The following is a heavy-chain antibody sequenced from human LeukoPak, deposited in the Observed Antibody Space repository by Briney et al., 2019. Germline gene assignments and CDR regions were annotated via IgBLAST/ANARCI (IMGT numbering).Heavy chain of an antibody. Sequence: ASVKASCKASGGTFSSYAISWVRQAPGQGLERMGGIIPIFGTANYAQKFQGRVTITADESTSTAYMELSSLRSEDTAVYYCARKNPRYYYGMDVWGRGTTVTVSS. CDR2: IIPIFGTA. V-gene: IGHV1-69*13. CDR1: GGTFSSYA. CDR3: ARKNPRYYYGMDV. J-gene: IGHJ6*04.